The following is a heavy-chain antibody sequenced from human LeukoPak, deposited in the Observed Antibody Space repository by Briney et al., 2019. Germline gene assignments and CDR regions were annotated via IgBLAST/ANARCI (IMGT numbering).Heavy chain of an antibody. CDR2: ISSSSSTI. Sequence: PGGPLRLSCAASGFTFSSYSMNWVRQAPGKGLEWVSYISSSSSTIYYADSVKGRFTISRDNAKNSLYLQMNSLRDEDTAVYYCARGSSGWYGFDPWGQGTLVTVSS. D-gene: IGHD6-19*01. V-gene: IGHV3-48*02. CDR1: GFTFSSYS. CDR3: ARGSSGWYGFDP. J-gene: IGHJ5*02.